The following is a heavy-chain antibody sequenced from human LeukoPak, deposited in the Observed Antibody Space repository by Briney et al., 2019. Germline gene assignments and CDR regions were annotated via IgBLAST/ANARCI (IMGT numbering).Heavy chain of an antibody. V-gene: IGHV4-59*01. D-gene: IGHD2-15*01. Sequence: SETLSLTCTVSGGSISSYYWSWIRQPPGKGLEWIGYIYYSGGTNYNPSLKSRVTISVDTSKNQFSLKLSSVTAADTAVYYCARAPESLNCSGGSCYSEYLDYYYYYGMDVWGQGTTVTVS. CDR3: ARAPESLNCSGGSCYSEYLDYYYYYGMDV. J-gene: IGHJ6*02. CDR2: IYYSGGT. CDR1: GGSISSYY.